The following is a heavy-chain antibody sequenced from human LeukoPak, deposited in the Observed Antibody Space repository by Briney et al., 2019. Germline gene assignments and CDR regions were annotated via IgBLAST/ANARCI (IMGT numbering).Heavy chain of an antibody. CDR2: ISSSSSYI. J-gene: IGHJ4*02. D-gene: IGHD2-2*01. V-gene: IGHV3-21*01. CDR1: GFTFSSYS. Sequence: GGSLRLSCAASGFTFSSYSMNWVRQAPGKGLEWVSSISSSSSYIYYADSVKGRFTISRDNAKNSLYLQMNSLRAEDTAVYYCARGHGAAMPFDYWGQGTLVTVSS. CDR3: ARGHGAAMPFDY.